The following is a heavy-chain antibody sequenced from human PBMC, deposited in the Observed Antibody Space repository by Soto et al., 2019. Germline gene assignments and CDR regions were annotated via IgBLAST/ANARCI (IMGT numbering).Heavy chain of an antibody. J-gene: IGHJ6*03. CDR2: INHSGST. CDR1: GGSFSGYY. Sequence: PSETLSLTCAVYGGSFSGYYWSWIRQPPGKGLEWIGEINHSGSTNYNPSLKSRVTISVDTSKNQFSLKLSSVTAADTAVYYCARAKPLYCSSTSCYYYYYYMDVWGKGTTVTVSS. D-gene: IGHD2-2*01. CDR3: ARAKPLYCSSTSCYYYYYYMDV. V-gene: IGHV4-34*01.